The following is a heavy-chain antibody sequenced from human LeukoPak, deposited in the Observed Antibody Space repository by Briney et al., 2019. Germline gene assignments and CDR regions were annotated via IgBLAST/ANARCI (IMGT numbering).Heavy chain of an antibody. V-gene: IGHV4-59*01. CDR3: ARDRGRPYYFDY. CDR2: IYYSGTT. J-gene: IGHJ4*02. Sequence: KSSETLSLTYTVSGGSISSYYWSWIRQPPGKGLEWMGYIYYSGTTSYSPSLKSRVTIAVDTSKNQFSLKLSSVTAADTAVYYCARDRGRPYYFDYWGQGTLVTVSS. CDR1: GGSISSYY.